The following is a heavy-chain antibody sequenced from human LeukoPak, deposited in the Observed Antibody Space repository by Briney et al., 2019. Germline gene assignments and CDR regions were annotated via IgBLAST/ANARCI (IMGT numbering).Heavy chain of an antibody. CDR1: GFTFSSYE. CDR3: ASLEYSSSSKDFDY. Sequence: PGGSLRLSCAASGFTFSSYEMNWVRQAPGRGLEWVSYISSSGSTIYYADSVKGRFTISRDNAKNSLYLQMNSLRAEDTAVYYCASLEYSSSSKDFDYWGQGTLVTVSS. J-gene: IGHJ4*02. CDR2: ISSSGSTI. V-gene: IGHV3-48*03. D-gene: IGHD6-6*01.